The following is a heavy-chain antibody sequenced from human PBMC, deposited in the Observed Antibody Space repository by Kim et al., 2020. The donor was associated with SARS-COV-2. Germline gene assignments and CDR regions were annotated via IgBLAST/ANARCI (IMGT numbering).Heavy chain of an antibody. V-gene: IGHV1-2*05. CDR1: GYTFTGYY. Sequence: ASVKVSCKASGYTFTGYYMHWVRQAPGQGLEWMGRINPNSGGTNYAQKFQGRVTMTRDTSISTAYMELSRLRSDDTVVYYCARESFGYGDYGFDYWGQGTLVTVSS. D-gene: IGHD4-17*01. J-gene: IGHJ4*02. CDR2: INPNSGGT. CDR3: ARESFGYGDYGFDY.